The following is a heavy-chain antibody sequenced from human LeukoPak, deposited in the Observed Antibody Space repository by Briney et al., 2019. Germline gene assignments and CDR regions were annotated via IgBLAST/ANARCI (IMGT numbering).Heavy chain of an antibody. J-gene: IGHJ4*02. CDR1: GGSISSSSDF. Sequence: TTPETLSLTCTVSGGSISSSSDFWGWIRQPPGKGLEWIGSIYYSGRTYNNPSLKSRVTISVDTSKNQFSLKLSSVTAADTAVYYCARHRWDGTFNFDYWGQGTLVPVSS. V-gene: IGHV4-39*01. CDR2: IYYSGRT. CDR3: ARHRWDGTFNFDY. D-gene: IGHD1-1*01.